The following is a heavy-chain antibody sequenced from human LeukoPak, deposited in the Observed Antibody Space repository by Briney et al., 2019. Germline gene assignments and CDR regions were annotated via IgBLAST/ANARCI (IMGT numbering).Heavy chain of an antibody. Sequence: QTGGTLRLSCAATGFSFSSYALSWVRQAPGKGLEWVSAISSGGDRTYYADSVTGRFTISRDNSKNMLFLQVSSLRAEDAAMYYCTSEAIATGYAYDWGQGTLVTVFS. CDR1: GFSFSSYA. CDR3: TSEAIATGYAYD. CDR2: ISSGGDRT. V-gene: IGHV3-23*01. D-gene: IGHD3-16*01. J-gene: IGHJ4*02.